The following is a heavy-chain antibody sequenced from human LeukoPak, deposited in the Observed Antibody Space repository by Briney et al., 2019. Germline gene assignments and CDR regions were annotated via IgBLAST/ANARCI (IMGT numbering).Heavy chain of an antibody. D-gene: IGHD2-2*01. J-gene: IGHJ4*02. V-gene: IGHV1-2*02. CDR3: AREADCSGTSCYSQFLDY. CDR1: GYTFTSYY. CDR2: INPNSGGT. Sequence: ASVKVSCKASGYTFTSYYMHWVRQAPGQGLEWMGWINPNSGGTNYAQKFQGRVTMTRDTSINTAYMDLSRLRSNDTAVYYCAREADCSGTSCYSQFLDYWGQGTLVTVSS.